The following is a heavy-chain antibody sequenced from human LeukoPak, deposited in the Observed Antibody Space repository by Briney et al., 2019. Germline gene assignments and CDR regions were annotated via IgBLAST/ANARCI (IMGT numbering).Heavy chain of an antibody. Sequence: GGSLRLSCAASGFTFSSYWMSWVRQAPGKGLEWVANIKQDGGEKYYVDSVKGRFTISRDNAKNTLYLQMNSLRAEDTAVYYCARRIGYSSGHSAVYYFDYWGQGTLVTVSS. CDR3: ARRIGYSSGHSAVYYFDY. V-gene: IGHV3-7*01. J-gene: IGHJ4*02. D-gene: IGHD6-19*01. CDR1: GFTFSSYW. CDR2: IKQDGGEK.